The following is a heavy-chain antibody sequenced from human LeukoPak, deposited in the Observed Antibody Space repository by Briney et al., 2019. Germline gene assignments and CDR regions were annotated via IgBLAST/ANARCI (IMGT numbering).Heavy chain of an antibody. J-gene: IGHJ4*02. Sequence: GGSLRPSCAPSGFILTSVWIRWVRPAPGEGLGWVAKIKQDGSDKYYAHSLKGGFTISRDNAKNSLYLQMNSLRAEDTAVYYCAVSRVGYYFDYWGQGTLVTVSS. CDR1: GFILTSVW. CDR2: IKQDGSDK. CDR3: AVSRVGYYFDY. V-gene: IGHV3-7*01. D-gene: IGHD1-26*01.